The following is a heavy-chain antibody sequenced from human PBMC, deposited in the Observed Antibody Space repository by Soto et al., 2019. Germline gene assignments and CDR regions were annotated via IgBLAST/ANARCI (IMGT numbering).Heavy chain of an antibody. CDR2: MKSKSEGGTT. D-gene: IGHD2-15*01. J-gene: IGHJ6*02. Sequence: GGSLRLSCAASDLTFSDAWMNWVRQAPGKGLEWVGRMKSKSEGGTTDYAVPVKGRLIISRDDSKNMLYLQMNSMKTEDTAVYYCTTGVEYGMDVWGPGTTVTVSS. V-gene: IGHV3-15*07. CDR1: DLTFSDAW. CDR3: TTGVEYGMDV.